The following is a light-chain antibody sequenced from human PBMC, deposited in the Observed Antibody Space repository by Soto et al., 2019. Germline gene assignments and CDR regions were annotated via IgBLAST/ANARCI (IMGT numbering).Light chain of an antibody. CDR3: QHTTDFT. J-gene: IGKJ2*01. V-gene: IGKV1-5*01. CDR2: DVS. Sequence: DIQMTQSPSTLGASVGDTVTMTCRSSSKWLAWYQKKPGKAPKLLIYDVSNLERGVPPRFSGSTSGAESTLTITGLQPDDLGTYYCQHTTDFTFGQGTKV. CDR1: SSSKW.